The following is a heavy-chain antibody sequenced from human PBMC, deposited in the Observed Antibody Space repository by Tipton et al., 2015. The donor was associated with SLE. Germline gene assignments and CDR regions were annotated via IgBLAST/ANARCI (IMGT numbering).Heavy chain of an antibody. D-gene: IGHD3-10*01. CDR3: ARGGSNFLSGDYYYAFDV. V-gene: IGHV4-4*07. CDR2: IYPSGRP. Sequence: TLSLTCTVSGASFNANFWSWIRQPAGKGMEWIGRIYPSGRPNYNPSLKSRVTISVDTSKNQFSLKVTSVTAADTAVYYCARGGSNFLSGDYYYAFDVWGQGTTVTVSS. CDR1: GASFNANF. J-gene: IGHJ6*02.